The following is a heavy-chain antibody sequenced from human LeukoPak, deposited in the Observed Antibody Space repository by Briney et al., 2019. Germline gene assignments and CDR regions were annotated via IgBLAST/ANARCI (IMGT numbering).Heavy chain of an antibody. D-gene: IGHD6-13*01. CDR2: IWYDGSNK. CDR3: ARGISAVG. CDR1: GFTFSSYG. Sequence: GRSLILSCAAPGFTFSSYGMHWVRQAPGKGLEWVAVIWYDGSNKYYADSVKGRFTISRDNSKNTLYLQMNSLRGEDTAVYYCARGISAVGGGQGTRVTVSS. V-gene: IGHV3-33*01. J-gene: IGHJ4*02.